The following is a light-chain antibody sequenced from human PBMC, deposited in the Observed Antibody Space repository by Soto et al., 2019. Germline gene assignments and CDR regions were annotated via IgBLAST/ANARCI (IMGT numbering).Light chain of an antibody. Sequence: EIVMTQSPATLSVSPGERATLSCRASQSVSSNLAWYQQKPGQAPRLLIYGASTRATGIPARFSGSGSGTEFTLTISSLQSEYFAVYYCQQYNTWPPATFGVGTKVEIK. J-gene: IGKJ4*01. CDR3: QQYNTWPPAT. CDR1: QSVSSN. CDR2: GAS. V-gene: IGKV3-15*01.